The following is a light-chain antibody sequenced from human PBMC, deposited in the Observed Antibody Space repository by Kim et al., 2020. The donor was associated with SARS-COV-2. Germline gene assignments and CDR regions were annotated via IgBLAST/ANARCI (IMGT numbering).Light chain of an antibody. CDR1: QSVSSN. Sequence: EIVMTQSPATLSVSPGERATLSCRASQSVSSNLVWYQQKPGLAPRLLIYGASTGATGIPARFSGSGSGTEFTLTISSLQSEDFAVYYCQQYNDWPQTFGQGTKVEIK. CDR2: GAS. J-gene: IGKJ1*01. CDR3: QQYNDWPQT. V-gene: IGKV3-15*01.